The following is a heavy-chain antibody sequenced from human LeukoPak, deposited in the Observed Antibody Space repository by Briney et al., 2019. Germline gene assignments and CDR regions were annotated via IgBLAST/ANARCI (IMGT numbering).Heavy chain of an antibody. CDR2: IKEDGSEK. D-gene: IGHD3-22*01. CDR1: GFTFSSYW. CDR3: ARVLHYYDSSTYYTDITGYFFDY. Sequence: PGGSLRLSCAASGFTFSSYWMSWVRQAPGKGLEWVANIKEDGSEKYYVDSVKGRFTISRDNAKNSLYLQMNILRAEDTAVYYCARVLHYYDSSTYYTDITGYFFDYWGQGSLVTVSP. J-gene: IGHJ4*02. V-gene: IGHV3-7*01.